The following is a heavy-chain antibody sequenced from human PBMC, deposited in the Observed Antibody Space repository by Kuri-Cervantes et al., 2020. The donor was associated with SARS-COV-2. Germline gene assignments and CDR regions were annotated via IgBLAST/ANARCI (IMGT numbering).Heavy chain of an antibody. D-gene: IGHD6-19*01. V-gene: IGHV3-23*01. J-gene: IGHJ4*02. CDR1: GFTFSSYA. CDR2: ISASGAST. CDR3: AKVGTSIAVSGRFDY. Sequence: GGSLRLSCAASGFTFSSYAMSWVRQAPGKGLEWVSVISASGASTYYADSVKGRFTISRDNSKNTLYLQMNSLRAGDTAVHYCAKVGTSIAVSGRFDYWGQGTLVTVSS.